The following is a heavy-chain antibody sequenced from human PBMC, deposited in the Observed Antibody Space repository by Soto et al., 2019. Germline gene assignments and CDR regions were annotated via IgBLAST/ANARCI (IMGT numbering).Heavy chain of an antibody. CDR1: GFTTRTYG. CDR2: ISYDGSNK. D-gene: IGHD5-12*01. V-gene: IGHV3-30*18. Sequence: GGSLRLSCAVSGFTTRTYGMHWVRQAPGKGLEWVAVISYDGSNKYYGESVKGRITISRDKSKNTLYLRMNSLKPEDTAVYYCAKDRGYDFDPPRYYYSGMDVWGQGTTVTVS. J-gene: IGHJ6*02. CDR3: AKDRGYDFDPPRYYYSGMDV.